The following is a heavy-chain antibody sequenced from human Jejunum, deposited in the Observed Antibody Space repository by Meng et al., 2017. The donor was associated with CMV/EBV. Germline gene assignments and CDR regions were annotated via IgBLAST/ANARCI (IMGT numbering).Heavy chain of an antibody. Sequence: GSLRLSCATSGFTFDTYGMSWVRQAPGKGLEWVSSISISSYTYYADSVKGRFTISRDNSKNTLYLQMNSLRADDTAVYYCARLSDSWGQGTLVTVSS. CDR2: ISISSYT. CDR3: ARLSDS. V-gene: IGHV3-23*01. CDR1: GFTFDTYG. D-gene: IGHD2-15*01. J-gene: IGHJ4*02.